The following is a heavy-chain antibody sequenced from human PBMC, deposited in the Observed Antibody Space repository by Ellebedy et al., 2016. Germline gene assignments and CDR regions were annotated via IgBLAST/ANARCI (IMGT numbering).Heavy chain of an antibody. CDR3: VREANYGTNMGPFDL. CDR1: GFTFSTYE. D-gene: IGHD4/OR15-4a*01. CDR2: IGTAGNT. J-gene: IGHJ3*01. V-gene: IGHV3-13*01. Sequence: GESLKISCAASGFTFSTYEMHWVRQLTGKALEWVSAIGTAGNTFYADSVKGRFTISRENAKNSLFLQMNSLRAGDTAVYYCVREANYGTNMGPFDLWGQGTMVTVSS.